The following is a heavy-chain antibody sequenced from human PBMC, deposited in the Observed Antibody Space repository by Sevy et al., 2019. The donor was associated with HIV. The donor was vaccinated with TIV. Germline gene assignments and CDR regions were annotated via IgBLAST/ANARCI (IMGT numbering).Heavy chain of an antibody. D-gene: IGHD2-15*01. CDR2: IIPIFGTA. V-gene: IGHV1-69*13. J-gene: IGHJ6*02. Sequence: ASVKVSCKASGGTFSSYAISWVRQAPGQGLEWMGGIIPIFGTANYAQKFQGRVTITADESTSTAYMELSGLRSEDTAVYYCARDQMGVVVVAAIRGYYYYGMDVWGQGTTVTVSS. CDR3: ARDQMGVVVVAAIRGYYYYGMDV. CDR1: GGTFSSYA.